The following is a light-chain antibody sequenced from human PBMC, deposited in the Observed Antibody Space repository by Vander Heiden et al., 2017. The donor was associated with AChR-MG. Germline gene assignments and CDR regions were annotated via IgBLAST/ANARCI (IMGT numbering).Light chain of an antibody. Sequence: QSALTQPPSASRSPGQSVTISSTGTSGDIGNYNYVSWYQQHPSKIPKLMIYKVNKRPSGVPDRFSGSKSGNTASLTVSGLQADDEADYYCSSYASGKNWGLGTGTWVTVL. CDR3: SSYASGKNWG. CDR2: KVN. CDR1: SGDIGNYNY. J-gene: IGLJ1*01. V-gene: IGLV2-8*01.